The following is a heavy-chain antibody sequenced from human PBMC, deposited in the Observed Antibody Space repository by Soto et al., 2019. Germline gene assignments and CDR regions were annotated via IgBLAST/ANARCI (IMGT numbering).Heavy chain of an antibody. D-gene: IGHD5-18*01. J-gene: IGHJ4*02. CDR3: ANGSTAMTYFDY. V-gene: IGHV3-30*18. CDR2: ISYDGSNK. CDR1: GFTFSSYG. Sequence: QVQLVESGGGVVQPGRSLRLSCAASGFTFSSYGMHWVRQAPGKGLEWVAVISYDGSNKYYADSVKGRFTISRDNSKNTLYLQMNSLRAEDTAVYYCANGSTAMTYFDYWVQGTLVTVSS.